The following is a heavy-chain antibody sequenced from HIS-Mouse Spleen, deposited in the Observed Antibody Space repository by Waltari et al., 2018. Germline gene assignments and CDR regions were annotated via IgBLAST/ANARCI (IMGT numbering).Heavy chain of an antibody. CDR2: INPNSGGT. V-gene: IGHV1-2*02. D-gene: IGHD6-13*01. J-gene: IGHJ5*02. Sequence: QVQLVQSGAEVKTPGASVKVSCKASGYTFTGYYLHLVLTAPGQGLEWMGWINPNSGGTNDEQKFQGRVTMTRDTSISTAYMELSRLRSDDTAVYYCARERAAAADNWFDPWGQGTLVTVSS. CDR1: GYTFTGYY. CDR3: ARERAAAADNWFDP.